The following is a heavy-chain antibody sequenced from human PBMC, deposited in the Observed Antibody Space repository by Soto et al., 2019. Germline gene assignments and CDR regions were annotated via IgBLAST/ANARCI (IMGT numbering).Heavy chain of an antibody. CDR2: ISAYNGNT. CDR3: ARDDYGDHVYYYYGMDV. D-gene: IGHD4-17*01. J-gene: IGHJ6*02. CDR1: GYTFTSYG. V-gene: IGHV1-18*04. Sequence: ASVKVSCKASGYTFTSYGISWVRQAPGQGLEWMGWISAYNGNTNYAQKFQGRVTITTDTSTSTAYMELRSLRSDDTAVYYCARDDYGDHVYYYYGMDVWGQGTTVTVSS.